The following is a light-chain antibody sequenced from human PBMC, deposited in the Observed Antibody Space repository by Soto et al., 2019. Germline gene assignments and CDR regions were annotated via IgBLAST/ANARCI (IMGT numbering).Light chain of an antibody. J-gene: IGKJ1*01. CDR2: GAS. CDR3: QQYVTSPWA. CDR1: RSVSTY. Sequence: EIVVTQSPVTLSLSPGDRATLSCRASRSVSTYLAWYQQKPGQAPRLLIYGASNRATGIPDRFSGSGSGTDFTLTISRLEPEDFAVYYCQQYVTSPWAFGQGTKVAIE. V-gene: IGKV3-20*01.